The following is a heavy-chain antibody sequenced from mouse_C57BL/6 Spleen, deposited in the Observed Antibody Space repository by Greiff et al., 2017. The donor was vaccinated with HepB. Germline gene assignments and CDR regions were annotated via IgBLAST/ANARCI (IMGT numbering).Heavy chain of an antibody. Sequence: QVQLQQSGAELVRPGTSVKLSCKASGYTFTSYWMHWVKQRPGQGLEWIGVIDPSDSYTNYNQKFKGKATLTVDTSSSTAYMQLSSLTSEDSAVYYCAREGVYYYGSSGNYAMDYWGQGTSVTVSS. V-gene: IGHV1-59*01. D-gene: IGHD1-1*01. CDR2: IDPSDSYT. CDR3: AREGVYYYGSSGNYAMDY. J-gene: IGHJ4*01. CDR1: GYTFTSYW.